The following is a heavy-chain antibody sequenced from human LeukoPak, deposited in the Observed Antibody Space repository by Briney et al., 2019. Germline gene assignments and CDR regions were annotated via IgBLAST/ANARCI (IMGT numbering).Heavy chain of an antibody. D-gene: IGHD3-3*02. J-gene: IGHJ4*02. Sequence: TGGSLRLSCAASGFTVSSNSMVWVREAPGKGLAWVAVVYAGGITNYADSVKGRFIISRDDSKDTLYLQMNSLRAEDTGVYYCAKEKAFYFDYWGQGTLVTVSS. V-gene: IGHV3-66*01. CDR1: GFTVSSNS. CDR3: AKEKAFYFDY. CDR2: VYAGGIT.